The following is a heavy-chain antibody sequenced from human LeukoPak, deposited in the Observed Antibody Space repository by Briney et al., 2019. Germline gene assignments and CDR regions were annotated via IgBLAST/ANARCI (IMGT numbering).Heavy chain of an antibody. V-gene: IGHV4-59*02. CDR3: ARSRGWYRD. J-gene: IGHJ4*02. CDR2: ISYIGNT. D-gene: IGHD6-19*01. CDR1: GGSVTSYY. Sequence: SETLSLTCIVSGGSVTSYYWSWIRRPPGKGLEWIGYISYIGNTKYNPSLKSRVTMSIDASKNQLSLKLSSVTAADTAVYYCARSRGWYRDWGQGTLVTVSS.